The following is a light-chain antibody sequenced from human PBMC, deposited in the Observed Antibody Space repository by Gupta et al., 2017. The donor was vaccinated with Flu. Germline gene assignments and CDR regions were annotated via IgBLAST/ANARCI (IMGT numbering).Light chain of an antibody. Sequence: GDALPNQYVYWFQQRPGQAPTPLIYKDTERPSGIPERFSGSSSGTTVTLTISGVQAEDEADYYCQSADASSTYYVFGTGTKVTV. CDR2: KDT. J-gene: IGLJ1*01. CDR3: QSADASSTYYV. V-gene: IGLV3-25*03. CDR1: ALPNQY.